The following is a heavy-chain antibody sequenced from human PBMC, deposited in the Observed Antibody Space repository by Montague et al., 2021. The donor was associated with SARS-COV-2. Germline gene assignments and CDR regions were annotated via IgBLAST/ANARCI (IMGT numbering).Heavy chain of an antibody. V-gene: IGHV6-1*01. Sequence: CAISGDSVSSNSAAWNWFRQSPSRGLEWLGRTYYRSKWYNDYAVSVKSRITINPDTSKNQFSLQLNSVTPEDTAVYYCARDDPYCTNGVCYTGNWFDPWGQGTLVTVSA. J-gene: IGHJ5*02. CDR3: ARDDPYCTNGVCYTGNWFDP. CDR2: TYYRSKWYN. D-gene: IGHD2-8*01. CDR1: GDSVSSNSAA.